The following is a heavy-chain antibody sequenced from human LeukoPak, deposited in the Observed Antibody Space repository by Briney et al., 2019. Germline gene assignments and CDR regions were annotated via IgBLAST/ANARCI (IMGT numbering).Heavy chain of an antibody. V-gene: IGHV3-30*02. Sequence: PGGSLRLSCAASGFTFSSYGMHWVRQAPGKGLEWVAFIRYDGSNKYYADSVKGRFTISRDNSKNTLYLQMNSLRAEDTAVYYCAKAPRRGYCSSTSCRYGASFDYWGQGTLVTVSS. CDR3: AKAPRRGYCSSTSCRYGASFDY. J-gene: IGHJ4*02. CDR1: GFTFSSYG. CDR2: IRYDGSNK. D-gene: IGHD2-2*01.